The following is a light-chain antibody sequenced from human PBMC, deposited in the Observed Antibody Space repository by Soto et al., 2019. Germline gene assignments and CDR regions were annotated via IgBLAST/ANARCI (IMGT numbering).Light chain of an antibody. Sequence: EIVLTQSPATLSLSLGERATLSCRASQSIGSYLAWYQQKPGQAPRLLIYDASNRATGIPLKFSGSGSGTDFTLTISSLEPEDFAVYYCQQRSNWPPVFGGGTKVEIK. CDR1: QSIGSY. J-gene: IGKJ4*01. CDR3: QQRSNWPPV. CDR2: DAS. V-gene: IGKV3-11*01.